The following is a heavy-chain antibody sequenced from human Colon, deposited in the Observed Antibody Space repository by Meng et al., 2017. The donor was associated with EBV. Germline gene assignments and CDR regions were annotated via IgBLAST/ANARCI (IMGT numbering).Heavy chain of an antibody. CDR3: ARGAYFDY. V-gene: IGHV4-30-4*07. CDR1: GGSISSGGYS. J-gene: IGHJ4*02. CDR2: IYYSGSA. Sequence: QVQLQESGPGLVKPSQTLSLTCAVSGGSISSGGYSWHWIRQPPGKGLQWIGYIYYSGSAFYNPSLKSRVTLSVDRSKNQFSLNLSSVTAADTAVYYCARGAYFDYWGQGNLVT.